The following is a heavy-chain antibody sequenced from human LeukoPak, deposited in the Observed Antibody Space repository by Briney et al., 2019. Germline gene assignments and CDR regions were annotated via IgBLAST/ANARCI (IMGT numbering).Heavy chain of an antibody. CDR2: IKAYNGNT. V-gene: IGHV1-18*01. D-gene: IGHD3-10*01. J-gene: IGHJ6*03. CDR1: GYTFTSYG. Sequence: GASVKVSFEASGYTFTSYGISWVRQAPGQALEWMGWIKAYNGNTNYGQKLQGRVTITADKSTSTAYMELSSLRSEDTAVYYCARAVTMVRGAYRDDYYYYMDVWGKGTTVTVSS. CDR3: ARAVTMVRGAYRDDYYYYMDV.